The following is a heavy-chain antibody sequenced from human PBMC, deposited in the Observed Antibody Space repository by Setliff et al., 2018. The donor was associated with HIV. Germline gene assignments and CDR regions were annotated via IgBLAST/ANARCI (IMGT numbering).Heavy chain of an antibody. D-gene: IGHD7-27*01. CDR2: IYYSGRT. CDR3: ARHPTNWGSTGYYYYYMDV. CDR1: GGSISSGNYY. V-gene: IGHV4-61*01. J-gene: IGHJ6*03. Sequence: PSETLSLTCTVSGGSISSGNYYWSWIRQHPGKGLEWIGYIYYSGRTNYNPSLKSRVTISVDTSKNQFSLKLTSVTAADTAVYYCARHPTNWGSTGYYYYYMDVWRKGTTVTVSS.